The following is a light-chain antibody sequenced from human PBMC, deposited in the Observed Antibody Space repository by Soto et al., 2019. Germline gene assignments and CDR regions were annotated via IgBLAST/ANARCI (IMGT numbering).Light chain of an antibody. Sequence: QSVLTQPASVSGSPGQSITISCSGTSSDIGSYDHVAWYQQFPGKSPKLIIYAVSDWPSCVCDRFSGSKSGISASLILSGLHPEDEADYPCISYTDRQSYLFGTGTKVTVL. CDR1: SSDIGSYDH. V-gene: IGLV2-14*03. CDR3: ISYTDRQSYL. J-gene: IGLJ1*01. CDR2: AVS.